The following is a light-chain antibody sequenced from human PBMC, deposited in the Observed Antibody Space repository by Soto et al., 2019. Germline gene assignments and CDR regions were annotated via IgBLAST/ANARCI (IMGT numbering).Light chain of an antibody. J-gene: IGLJ1*01. CDR3: SSYTSSNTYV. V-gene: IGLV2-14*01. CDR2: EVS. Sequence: QSALTQPASVSGSPGQSITISCTGTSSDVGAYNYVSWYQQHPGKAPKLMIYEVSNRPSGVSNRFSGSKSGNTASLTISGLQAEDEGDYYCSSYTSSNTYVFGTGTKLTVL. CDR1: SSDVGAYNY.